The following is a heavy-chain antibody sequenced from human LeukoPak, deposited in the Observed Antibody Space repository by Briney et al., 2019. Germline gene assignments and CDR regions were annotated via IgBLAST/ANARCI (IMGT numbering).Heavy chain of an antibody. D-gene: IGHD6-19*01. CDR1: GGSISSGDYY. Sequence: SQTLSXTXTXSGGSISSGDYYWSWIRQPPGKGLEWIGYIYYSGSTYYNPSLKSRVTISVDTSKNQFSLKLSSVTAADTAVYYCASINTGYNSGYYSYWGQGTLVTVSS. V-gene: IGHV4-30-4*01. CDR2: IYYSGST. J-gene: IGHJ4*02. CDR3: ASINTGYNSGYYSY.